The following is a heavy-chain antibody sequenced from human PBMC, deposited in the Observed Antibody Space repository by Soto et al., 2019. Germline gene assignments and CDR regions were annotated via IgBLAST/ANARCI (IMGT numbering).Heavy chain of an antibody. Sequence: GGSLRLSCAAPGFTFSSYWMSWVRQAPGKGLEWVANIKQDGSEKYYVDSVKGRFTISRDNAKNSLYLQMNSLRAEDTAVYYCARDIALQHYYYYGMDVWGQGTTVTVSS. CDR1: GFTFSSYW. CDR3: ARDIALQHYYYYGMDV. J-gene: IGHJ6*02. D-gene: IGHD6-13*01. V-gene: IGHV3-7*03. CDR2: IKQDGSEK.